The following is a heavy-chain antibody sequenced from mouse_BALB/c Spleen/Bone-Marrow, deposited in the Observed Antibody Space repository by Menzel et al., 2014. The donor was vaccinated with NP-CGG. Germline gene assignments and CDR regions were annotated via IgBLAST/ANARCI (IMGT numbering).Heavy chain of an antibody. Sequence: EVKLQESGPELVKPGASMKISCKASGYSFTGYTMNWVKQSHGKNPEWIGLINPYNGGTSYNQKFKGKATLTVDKSSSTAYMELLSLTSEDSAVYYCARSDYRYDYFDYWGQGTTLTVSS. D-gene: IGHD2-14*01. CDR3: ARSDYRYDYFDY. V-gene: IGHV1-18*01. CDR2: INPYNGGT. CDR1: GYSFTGYT. J-gene: IGHJ2*01.